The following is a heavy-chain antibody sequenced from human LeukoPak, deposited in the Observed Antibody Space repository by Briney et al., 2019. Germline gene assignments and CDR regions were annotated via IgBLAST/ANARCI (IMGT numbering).Heavy chain of an antibody. CDR1: GGTFSSYA. CDR3: ASRVTIFGVVIDYYYYMDV. D-gene: IGHD3-3*01. Sequence: ASVKVSCKASGGTFSSYAISWVRQAPGQGLEWMGGIIPIFGTANYAQKFQGRVTITADESTSTAYMELSSLRSEDTAVYYCASRVTIFGVVIDYYYYMDVWGKGTTVTVSS. CDR2: IIPIFGTA. V-gene: IGHV1-69*13. J-gene: IGHJ6*03.